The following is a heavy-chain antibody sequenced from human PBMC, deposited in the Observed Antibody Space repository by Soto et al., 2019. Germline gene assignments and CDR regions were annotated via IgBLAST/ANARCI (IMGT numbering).Heavy chain of an antibody. V-gene: IGHV4-39*01. J-gene: IGHJ4*02. CDR2: IYYSGST. Sequence: SETLFLTCTVSGGSISSSSYYWGWIRQPPGKGLEWIGSIYYSGSTYYNPSLKSRVTISVDTSKNQFSLKLSSVTAADTAVYYCARQGPSLLTGYYIPLFDYWGQGTLVTVS. D-gene: IGHD3-9*01. CDR3: ARQGPSLLTGYYIPLFDY. CDR1: GGSISSSSYY.